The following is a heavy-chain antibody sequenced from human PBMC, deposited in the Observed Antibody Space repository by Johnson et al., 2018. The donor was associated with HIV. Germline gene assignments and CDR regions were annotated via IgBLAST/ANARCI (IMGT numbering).Heavy chain of an antibody. Sequence: VQLVESGGGVVQPGRSLRLSCAASGFTFSTYGMHWVRQAPGKGLEWVALIWYAGSNKYYAESVKDRFTISRDNSKTTRFLEMNSLRADATAIYYCASGEVHIPESYYVTVSRAFDIWGQGTMVTVSS. CDR1: GFTFSTYG. CDR3: ASGEVHIPESYYVTVSRAFDI. CDR2: IWYAGSNK. D-gene: IGHD1-26*01. V-gene: IGHV3-33*01. J-gene: IGHJ3*02.